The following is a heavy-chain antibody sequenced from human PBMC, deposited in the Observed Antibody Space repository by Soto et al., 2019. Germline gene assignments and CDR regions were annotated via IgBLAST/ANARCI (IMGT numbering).Heavy chain of an antibody. V-gene: IGHV2-5*02. Sequence: QITLKESSPTLVKPTQTLTLTCTFSGFSLSTGGMGVGWIRQPPGKALEWLALIYWDGDKRYSPSLKSRLTIAKDTSKNQVVLTMTNMDPVDTATYYCVHSRCGGDCLQSYSSHYYYAMDVWGQGTTVTVSS. CDR1: GFSLSTGGMG. CDR2: IYWDGDK. J-gene: IGHJ6*02. D-gene: IGHD2-21*02. CDR3: VHSRCGGDCLQSYSSHYYYAMDV.